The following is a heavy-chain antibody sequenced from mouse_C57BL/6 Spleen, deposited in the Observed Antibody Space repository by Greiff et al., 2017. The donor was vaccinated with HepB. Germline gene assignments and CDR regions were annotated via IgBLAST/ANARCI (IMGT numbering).Heavy chain of an antibody. V-gene: IGHV5-6*01. CDR2: ISSGGSYT. Sequence: EVQVVESGGDLVKPGGSLKLSCAASGFTFSSYGMSWVRQTPDKRLEWVATISSGGSYTYYPDSVKGRFTISRDNAKNTLDLQMSRLKSEDTAMYYCARPLTTVVATGYFDVWGTGTTVTVSS. CDR1: GFTFSSYG. D-gene: IGHD1-1*01. CDR3: ARPLTTVVATGYFDV. J-gene: IGHJ1*03.